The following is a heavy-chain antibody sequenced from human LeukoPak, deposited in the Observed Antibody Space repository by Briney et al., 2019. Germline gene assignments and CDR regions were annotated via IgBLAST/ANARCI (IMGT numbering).Heavy chain of an antibody. CDR3: ARRWDFDY. V-gene: IGHV3-53*04. CDR2: IYSGGNT. J-gene: IGHJ4*02. Sequence: GGSLTLSCPASGFTVSSTYMSWVRQAPGKGLEWVSSIYSGGNTYYADSVKGRFTISRHNSKNMLYLQMNSLRPEDTAIYYCARRWDFDYWGQGNLVTVSS. CDR1: GFTVSSTY.